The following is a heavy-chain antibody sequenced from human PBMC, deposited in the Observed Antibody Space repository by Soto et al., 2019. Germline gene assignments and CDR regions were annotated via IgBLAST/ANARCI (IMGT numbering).Heavy chain of an antibody. D-gene: IGHD1-1*01. Sequence: SETLSLTYAVSGGSISSGGYSWNWIRQPPGKGLEWIGYIYHSGGTLYNPSLKSRVTISVDKSKNQFSLKLTSVTAADTAVYYCARDQLEGNWFDPWGQGTLVTVSS. V-gene: IGHV4-30-2*01. J-gene: IGHJ5*02. CDR1: GGSISSGGYS. CDR3: ARDQLEGNWFDP. CDR2: IYHSGGT.